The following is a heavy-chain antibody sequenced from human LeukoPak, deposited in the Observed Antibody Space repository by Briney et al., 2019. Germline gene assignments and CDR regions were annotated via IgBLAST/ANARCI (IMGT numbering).Heavy chain of an antibody. CDR2: IIPIFGTA. J-gene: IGHJ6*03. Sequence: SVKVSCKASGYTFTSYYMHWVRQAPGQGLEWMGGIIPIFGTANYAQKFQGRVTITADESTSTAYMELSSLRSEDTAVYYCARERGFGSGSYYTDYMDVWGKGTTVTVSS. D-gene: IGHD3-10*01. CDR1: GYTFTSYY. V-gene: IGHV1-69*13. CDR3: ARERGFGSGSYYTDYMDV.